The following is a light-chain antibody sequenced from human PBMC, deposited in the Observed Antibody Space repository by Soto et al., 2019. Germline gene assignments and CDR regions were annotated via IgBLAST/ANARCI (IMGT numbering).Light chain of an antibody. V-gene: IGKV1-39*01. CDR1: QRIATW. CDR2: GAS. CDR3: QLSHTTLT. Sequence: DIPVAHSPSSLSASVVGRVAIAFRASQRIATWLGWYQHQPGSAPKLLIYGASTLQSGVPSRFSGSGSGADFTLTISSLQPEDSATYYCQLSHTTLTFGQGTRLEIK. J-gene: IGKJ5*01.